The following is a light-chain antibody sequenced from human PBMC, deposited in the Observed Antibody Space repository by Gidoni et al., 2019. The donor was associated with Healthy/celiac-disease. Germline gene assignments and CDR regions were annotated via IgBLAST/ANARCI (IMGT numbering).Light chain of an antibody. CDR1: QSISSY. CDR2: AAS. Sequence: DIQMTQSPSSLSASVGDRVTLTCRASQSISSYLNWYQQKPGKAPKLLIYAASSLQSGVPSRFSGSGSETDFTLTISSRQPEDFATYYCQQSYSTPPNTFGQGTKLEIK. CDR3: QQSYSTPPNT. V-gene: IGKV1-39*01. J-gene: IGKJ2*01.